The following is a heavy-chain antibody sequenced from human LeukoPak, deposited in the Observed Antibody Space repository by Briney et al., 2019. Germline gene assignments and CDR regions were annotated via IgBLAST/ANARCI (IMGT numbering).Heavy chain of an antibody. CDR1: GGSISSYY. V-gene: IGHV4-4*07. CDR2: IYTSGST. Sequence: SETLSLTCTVSGGSISSYYWSWIRQPAGKGLEWIGRIYTSGSTNYNPSLKSRVTMSVDTSKNQFSLKLSSVTAADTAVYYCARDSLSSYDSSGYYYFFDYWGQGTLVTVSS. D-gene: IGHD3-22*01. CDR3: ARDSLSSYDSSGYYYFFDY. J-gene: IGHJ4*02.